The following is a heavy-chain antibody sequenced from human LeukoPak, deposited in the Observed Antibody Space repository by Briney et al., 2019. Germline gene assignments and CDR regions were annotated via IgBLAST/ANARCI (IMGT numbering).Heavy chain of an antibody. CDR3: ARAGKLYYGSGSPRSYFDY. D-gene: IGHD3-10*01. Sequence: ASVKVSCKASGGTFSSYAISWVRQAPGQGLEWMGGIIPIFGTANYAQKFQGRVTITADKSMSTAYMELSSLRSEDTAVYYCARAGKLYYGSGSPRSYFDYWGQGTLVTVSS. V-gene: IGHV1-69*06. J-gene: IGHJ4*02. CDR2: IIPIFGTA. CDR1: GGTFSSYA.